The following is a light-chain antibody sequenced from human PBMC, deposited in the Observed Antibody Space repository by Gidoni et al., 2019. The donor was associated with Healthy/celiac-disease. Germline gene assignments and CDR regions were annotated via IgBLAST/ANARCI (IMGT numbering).Light chain of an antibody. Sequence: DIQMTQSPSSLSASVGDRVTITCRASQSISSYLNWYQQKPGKAPKRLIYAASSWQSGVPSRFSCSGSWTDFTLTISSLQPEDFATYYCQQSYSTPLTFGGGTKVEIK. CDR3: QQSYSTPLT. J-gene: IGKJ4*01. CDR1: QSISSY. CDR2: AAS. V-gene: IGKV1-39*01.